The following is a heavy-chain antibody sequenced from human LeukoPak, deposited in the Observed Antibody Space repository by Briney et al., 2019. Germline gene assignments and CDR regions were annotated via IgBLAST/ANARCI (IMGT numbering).Heavy chain of an antibody. CDR2: ISGSGGST. J-gene: IGHJ4*02. CDR1: GFTFSSSG. V-gene: IGHV3-23*01. D-gene: IGHD3-9*01. CDR3: AKGQLGGYWLYDY. Sequence: PGGSLRLSCAASGFTFSSSGMSWVRQAPGKGLEWVSDISGSGGSTYYADSVKGRFTISRDNSKNTLYLQMNSLRAEDTAVYSCAKGQLGGYWLYDYWGQGTLVTVSS.